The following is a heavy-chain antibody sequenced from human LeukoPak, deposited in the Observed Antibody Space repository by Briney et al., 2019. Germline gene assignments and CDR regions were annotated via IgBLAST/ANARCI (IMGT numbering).Heavy chain of an antibody. CDR1: GFTLSGYN. CDR2: ISTSSRYI. V-gene: IGHV3-21*01. D-gene: IGHD3-3*01. CDR3: TTELPPRESFLYYDFWSGYPDAFDI. J-gene: IGHJ3*02. Sequence: GPSLRPSRAASGFTLSGYNMNWVRQAPGNGLEWVSSISTSSRYIFYADSVKGRLTISSDNAKNSLYLQMNSLRAEDTAVYYCTTELPPRESFLYYDFWSGYPDAFDIWGQGTMVTVSS.